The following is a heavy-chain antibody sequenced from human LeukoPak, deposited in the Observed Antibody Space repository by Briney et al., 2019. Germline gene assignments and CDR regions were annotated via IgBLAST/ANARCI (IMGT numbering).Heavy chain of an antibody. D-gene: IGHD3-16*01. J-gene: IGHJ4*02. V-gene: IGHV1-8*03. CDR3: PRADYGGGDYFDY. CDR2: MNPNSGNT. Sequence: ASVKVSCKAAGYTFTSYDINWVRQANGQGREWMGWMNPNSGNTGYAQKFQGRVTITRNTPIRKAYRELSSRRSEDTAVYSWPRADYGGGDYFDYWGQGTLVTVSS. CDR1: GYTFTSYD.